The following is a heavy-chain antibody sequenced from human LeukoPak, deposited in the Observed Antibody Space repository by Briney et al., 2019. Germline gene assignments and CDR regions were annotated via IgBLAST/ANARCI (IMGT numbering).Heavy chain of an antibody. J-gene: IGHJ4*02. CDR1: GFTFNNAW. D-gene: IGHD3-22*01. V-gene: IGHV3-15*07. CDR3: STYYYDTSGHPYLDY. CDR2: IKSKPDGGTS. Sequence: GGSLRLSCAASGFTFNNAWMNWVRQAPGQGLDWVGRIKSKPDGGTSDYAAPVKGRFTISRDDSKNMLYLQMNSLTTEDTAVYYCSTYYYDTSGHPYLDYWGQGTLVTVSS.